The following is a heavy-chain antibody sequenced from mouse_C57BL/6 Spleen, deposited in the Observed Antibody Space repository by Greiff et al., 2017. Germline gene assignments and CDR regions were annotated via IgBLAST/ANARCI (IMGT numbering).Heavy chain of an antibody. V-gene: IGHV1-26*01. CDR2: INPNNGGT. CDR3: ARSVLRRYFDY. Sequence: EVQLQQSGPELVKPGASVRLSCKASGYTFTDYYMNWVKQSHGKSREWIGDINPNNGGTSYNQKFKGKATLTVDKSSSTAYMELRGLTSEDSAVSYGARSVLRRYFDYWGQGTTLTVSS. D-gene: IGHD2-12*01. CDR1: GYTFTDYY. J-gene: IGHJ2*01.